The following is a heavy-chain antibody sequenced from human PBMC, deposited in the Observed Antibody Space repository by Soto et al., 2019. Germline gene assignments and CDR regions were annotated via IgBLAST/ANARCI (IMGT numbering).Heavy chain of an antibody. D-gene: IGHD2-15*01. CDR1: GFTFSSYA. J-gene: IGHJ3*02. V-gene: IGHV3-23*01. CDR2: ISGSGGST. Sequence: EVQLLESGGGLVQPGGSLRLSCAASGFTFSSYAMSWVRQAPGKGLEWVSAISGSGGSTYYADSVKGRFTISRDNSKNTLYLQMNSLRAEDTAVYYCAKDTEYCSGGSCRRGAFDIWGQGTMVTVSS. CDR3: AKDTEYCSGGSCRRGAFDI.